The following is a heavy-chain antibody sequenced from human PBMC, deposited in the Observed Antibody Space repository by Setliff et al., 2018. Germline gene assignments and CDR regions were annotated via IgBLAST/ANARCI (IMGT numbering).Heavy chain of an antibody. CDR2: IDHSGRT. Sequence: SETLSLTCAVYGGSLSGYYWTWIRQPPGKGLEWIGEIDHSGRTNYNPSLRSRVTISLDTSKQQFSLNLISVTAADTAVYYCARYGGGHFWFFGLWGHGTLVTVSS. V-gene: IGHV4-34*01. CDR3: ARYGGGHFWFFGL. J-gene: IGHJ2*01. D-gene: IGHD2-15*01. CDR1: GGSLSGYY.